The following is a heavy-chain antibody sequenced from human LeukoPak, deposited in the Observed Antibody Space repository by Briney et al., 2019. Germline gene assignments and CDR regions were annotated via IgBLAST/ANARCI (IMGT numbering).Heavy chain of an antibody. CDR3: ARDRGYFLDTSTSWIHDY. CDR1: GFTFSSHA. D-gene: IGHD3-22*01. J-gene: IGHJ4*02. CDR2: ISHDGSKE. V-gene: IGHV3-30*04. Sequence: PGGSLRLSCAASGFTFSSHAMHWVRQTPGKGLEWVAVISHDGSKEYYRDSVEGRFTISRDKSTSTLYLQMNSLRREDTAVYYCARDRGYFLDTSTSWIHDYWGQGTLVIVSS.